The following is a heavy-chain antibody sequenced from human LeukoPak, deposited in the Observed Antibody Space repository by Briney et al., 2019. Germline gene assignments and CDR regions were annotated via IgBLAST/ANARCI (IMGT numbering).Heavy chain of an antibody. J-gene: IGHJ4*02. V-gene: IGHV1-2*02. Sequence: ASVKVSCKASGYTFTGYYMHWVRQAPGQGLEWMGWINPNSGGTNYAQKFQGRVTMTRDTSISTAYMELSRLRSDDTAVYYCARDRIAGSFQADYWGQGTLVTVSS. D-gene: IGHD6-13*01. CDR3: ARDRIAGSFQADY. CDR1: GYTFTGYY. CDR2: INPNSGGT.